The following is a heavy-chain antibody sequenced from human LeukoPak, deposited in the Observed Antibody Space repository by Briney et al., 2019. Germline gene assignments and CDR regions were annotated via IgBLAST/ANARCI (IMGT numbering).Heavy chain of an antibody. CDR3: ATEVVWSVDY. Sequence: PGGSLRLSCAASGSTFSSYSMNWVRQAPGKGLEWVSYISSSSSTIYYADSVKGRFTISRDNAKNSLYLQMNSLRAEDTAVYYCATEVVWSVDYWGQGTLVTVSS. D-gene: IGHD3-3*01. CDR1: GSTFSSYS. CDR2: ISSSSSTI. V-gene: IGHV3-48*01. J-gene: IGHJ4*02.